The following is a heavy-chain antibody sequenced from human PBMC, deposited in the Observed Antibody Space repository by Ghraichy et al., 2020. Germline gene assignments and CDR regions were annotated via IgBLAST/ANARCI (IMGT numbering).Heavy chain of an antibody. D-gene: IGHD2-21*01. Sequence: GGSLRLSCEGSGFTFSSYAMSWVRQAPGKGLEWVSLIRASDGKTNYADSVKGRFTISRDNSKKPLYLQMNSLRAEDTAVYFCAKRIRLHDPYYYYGMDVWGQGTTV. CDR1: GFTFSSYA. J-gene: IGHJ6*02. CDR2: IRASDGKT. CDR3: AKRIRLHDPYYYYGMDV. V-gene: IGHV3-23*01.